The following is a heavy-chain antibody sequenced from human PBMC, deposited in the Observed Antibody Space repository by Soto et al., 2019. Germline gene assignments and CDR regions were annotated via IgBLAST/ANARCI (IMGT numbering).Heavy chain of an antibody. D-gene: IGHD6-6*01. CDR2: ISGSGGST. J-gene: IGHJ4*02. V-gene: IGHV3-23*01. CDR1: GFTFSSYA. CDR3: AKTDRRTFEYSSSHHY. Sequence: GGSLRLSCAASGFTFSSYAMSWVRQAPGKGLEWVSAISGSGGSTYYADSVKGRFTISRDNSKNTLYLQMNSLRAEDTAVYYCAKTDRRTFEYSSSHHYWGQGTLVTVSS.